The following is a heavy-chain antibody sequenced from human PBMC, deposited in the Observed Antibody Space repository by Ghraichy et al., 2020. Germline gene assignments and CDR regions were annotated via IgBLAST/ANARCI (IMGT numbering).Heavy chain of an antibody. Sequence: GGSLRLSCAASGFTFSSYEMNWVRQAPGKGLEWVSSISSSSSYIYYADSVKGRFTISRDNAKNSLYLQMNSLRAEDTAMYYCARESGRDFDWGKDFDYWGQGTLVTVSS. CDR3: ARESGRDFDWGKDFDY. J-gene: IGHJ4*02. D-gene: IGHD3-9*01. V-gene: IGHV3-21*01. CDR2: ISSSSSYI. CDR1: GFTFSSYE.